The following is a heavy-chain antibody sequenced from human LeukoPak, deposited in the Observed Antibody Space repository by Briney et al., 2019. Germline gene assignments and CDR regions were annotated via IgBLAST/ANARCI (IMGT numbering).Heavy chain of an antibody. CDR2: VNHGGST. V-gene: IGHV4-34*01. Sequence: SVTLSLTCAVYGGSFSDYYCSWIRQPPGKGLEWIGEVNHGGSTNYNPSLKSRVTISVDTSKNQFSLKLSSVTAADTAMYYCAYSSNYQQQWGQGTLVTVSS. D-gene: IGHD2-2*01. CDR3: AYSSNYQQQ. CDR1: GGSFSDYY. J-gene: IGHJ1*01.